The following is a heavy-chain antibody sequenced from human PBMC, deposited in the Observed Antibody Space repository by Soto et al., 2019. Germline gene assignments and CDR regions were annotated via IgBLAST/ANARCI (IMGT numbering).Heavy chain of an antibody. Sequence: GGSLRLSCAASGFTFSSYGMHWVRQAPGKGLEWVAVISYDGSDKYYADSVQGRFAISRDNSKSTLYLQLNSLRTEDTAVYYCASTFGGTRAYFDYWSQGTLVTVSS. CDR3: ASTFGGTRAYFDY. D-gene: IGHD3-16*01. J-gene: IGHJ4*02. V-gene: IGHV3-30*03. CDR2: ISYDGSDK. CDR1: GFTFSSYG.